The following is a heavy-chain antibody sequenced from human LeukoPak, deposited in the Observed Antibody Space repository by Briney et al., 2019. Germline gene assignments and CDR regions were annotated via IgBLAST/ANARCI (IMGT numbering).Heavy chain of an antibody. V-gene: IGHV1-69*13. CDR1: GGTFSSYA. CDR3: ARKTMVRGGEYYYGMDV. CDR2: IIPIFGTA. D-gene: IGHD3-10*01. J-gene: IGHJ6*04. Sequence: SVKVSCKASGGTFSSYAISWVRQAPGQGLEWMGGIIPIFGTANYAQKFQGRVTITADESTSTAYMELSSLRSEDTAVYYCARKTMVRGGEYYYGMDVWGKGTTVTVSS.